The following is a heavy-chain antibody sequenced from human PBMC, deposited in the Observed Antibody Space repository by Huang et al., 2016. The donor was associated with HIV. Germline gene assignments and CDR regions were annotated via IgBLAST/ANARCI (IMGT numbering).Heavy chain of an antibody. V-gene: IGHV1-3*04. J-gene: IGHJ4*02. CDR2: INNGNGTT. CDR1: GYTVPQFP. Sequence: QVHLVQSGAAVRSPGASVKISCKTFGYTVPQFPMHWVRQAPGKGGEWVGWINNGNGTTRYSPKLQGRLTISRDTAASAGVMELTGLTYKDTGVYYCATTAFDYWGQGTLVTVSP. CDR3: ATTAFDY.